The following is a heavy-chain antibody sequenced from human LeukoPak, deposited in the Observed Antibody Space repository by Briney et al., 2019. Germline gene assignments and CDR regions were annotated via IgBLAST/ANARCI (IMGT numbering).Heavy chain of an antibody. J-gene: IGHJ4*02. CDR1: GFTFSSYA. CDR2: ISYDGSNK. Sequence: GRSLRLSCAASGFTFSSYAMHGVRQAPGKGLEWVAVISYDGSNKYYADSVKGRFTISRDNSKNTLYLQMNSLRAEDTAVYRGGVGATSFDYWGQGTLVTVSS. D-gene: IGHD1-26*01. V-gene: IGHV3-30-3*01. CDR3: GVGATSFDY.